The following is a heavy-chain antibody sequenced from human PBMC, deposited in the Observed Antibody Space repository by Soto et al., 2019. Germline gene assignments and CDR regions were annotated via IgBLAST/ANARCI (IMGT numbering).Heavy chain of an antibody. V-gene: IGHV4-39*07. CDR2: SSFTGNT. CDR3: ARVPDY. CDR1: GASISSDNYY. J-gene: IGHJ4*02. Sequence: ETLSLTCTVSGASISSDNYYWGWIRQPPGKGLEWIGSSSFTGNTYFNTSLKTQVTIFVDTSKNQFSLQLNSVTAADTAVYYCARVPDYWGQGSLVTVSS. D-gene: IGHD2-2*01.